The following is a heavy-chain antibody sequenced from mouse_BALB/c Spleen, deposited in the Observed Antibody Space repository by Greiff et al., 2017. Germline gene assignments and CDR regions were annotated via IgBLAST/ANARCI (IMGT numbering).Heavy chain of an antibody. CDR3: ASYYYGGAMDY. CDR1: GFPFSSYA. V-gene: IGHV5-6-5*01. CDR2: ISSGGST. Sequence: EVQLQESGGGLVKPGGSLKLSCAASGFPFSSYAMSWVRQTPEKRLEWVASISSGGSTYYPDSVKGRFTISRDNARNILYLQMSSLRSEDTAMYYCASYYYGGAMDYWGQGTSVTVSS. D-gene: IGHD1-1*01. J-gene: IGHJ4*01.